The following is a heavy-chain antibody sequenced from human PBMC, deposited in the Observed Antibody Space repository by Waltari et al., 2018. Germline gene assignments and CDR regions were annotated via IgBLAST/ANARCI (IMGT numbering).Heavy chain of an antibody. J-gene: IGHJ4*02. D-gene: IGHD5-12*01. V-gene: IGHV3-7*01. Sequence: DVFLQESGGGLVQPGGSLRLACAASGFTFSNFHMTWVRQTPGKGRGWGACTNKDGSGKYYVESVKCRFTISSDNDVNSLFLQMNSLGPDDTAVYYCTTAGDILGRGDRAFWGQGALVTVSS. CDR1: GFTFSNFH. CDR3: TTAGDILGRGDRAF. CDR2: TNKDGSGK.